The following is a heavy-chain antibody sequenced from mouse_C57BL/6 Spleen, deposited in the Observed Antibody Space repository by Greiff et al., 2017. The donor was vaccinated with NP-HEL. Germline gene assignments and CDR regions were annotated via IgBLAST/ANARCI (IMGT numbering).Heavy chain of an antibody. J-gene: IGHJ3*01. CDR3: TNDGPPFAY. CDR2: IYPGNSDT. CDR1: GYTFTSYW. V-gene: IGHV1-5*01. Sequence: DVQLQESGTVLARPGASVKMSCKTSGYTFTSYWMHWVKQRPGQGLEWIGAIYPGNSDTSYNQKFKGKAKLTAVTSASTAYMELSSLTNEDSAVYYCTNDGPPFAYWGQGTLVTVSA. D-gene: IGHD2-3*01.